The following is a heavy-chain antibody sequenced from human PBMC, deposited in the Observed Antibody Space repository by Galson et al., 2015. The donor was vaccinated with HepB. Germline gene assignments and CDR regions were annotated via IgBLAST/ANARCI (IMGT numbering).Heavy chain of an antibody. D-gene: IGHD2-2*02. CDR3: ARVGGTPGPRYCSSTSCYTFDY. Sequence: SVKVSCKASAYTFISYGISWVRQAPGQGLEWMGWISAYSGHTNYAQKFQGRVTMTTETSTSTAYMELRSLRSDDTAVYYCARVGGTPGPRYCSSTSCYTFDYWGQGTLVTISS. V-gene: IGHV1-18*01. J-gene: IGHJ4*02. CDR2: ISAYSGHT. CDR1: AYTFISYG.